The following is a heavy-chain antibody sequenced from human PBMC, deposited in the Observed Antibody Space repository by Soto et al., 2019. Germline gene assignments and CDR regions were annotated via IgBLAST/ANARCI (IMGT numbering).Heavy chain of an antibody. CDR2: INSDGSSR. D-gene: IGHD3-22*01. J-gene: IGHJ4*02. CDR3: ARPRYDGSGTPFDY. CDR1: GFTFSSYR. Sequence: EVQLVESGGGIVQPGGSLRLSCAASGFTFSSYRMHWVRQVPGKGLVWVSRINSDGSSRSYADSVKGRFTISRDDAKNTLYLQMNSLTAEDTAVYYCARPRYDGSGTPFDYWGQGSLVTVSS. V-gene: IGHV3-74*01.